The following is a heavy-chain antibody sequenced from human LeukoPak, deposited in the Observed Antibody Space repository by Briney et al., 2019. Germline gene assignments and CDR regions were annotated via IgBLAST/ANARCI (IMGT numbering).Heavy chain of an antibody. V-gene: IGHV1-2*02. CDR3: ARVHYGDPDDY. CDR2: INPNSGGT. CDR1: GYTFTGYY. Sequence: ASVKVSFKASGYTFTGYYMHWVRQAPGQGLEWMGWINPNSGGTNYAQKFQGRVTMTRDTSISTAYMELSSLKSEDTAVYYCARVHYGDPDDYWGQGTLVTVSS. J-gene: IGHJ4*02. D-gene: IGHD4-17*01.